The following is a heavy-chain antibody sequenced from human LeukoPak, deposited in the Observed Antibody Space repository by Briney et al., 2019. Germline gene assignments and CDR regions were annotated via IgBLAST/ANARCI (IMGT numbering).Heavy chain of an antibody. CDR2: ISPNSGGT. CDR1: GYTFTGYY. V-gene: IGHV1-2*02. J-gene: IGHJ4*02. CDR3: ATHGGGYNFNRFDY. D-gene: IGHD5-24*01. Sequence: ASVKVSCKASGYTFTGYYMHWVRQAPGQGLEWMGWISPNSGGTNYAQKFQGRVTMTRDTSTSTVYMELSSLRSEDTAVYYCATHGGGYNFNRFDYWGQGTLVTVSS.